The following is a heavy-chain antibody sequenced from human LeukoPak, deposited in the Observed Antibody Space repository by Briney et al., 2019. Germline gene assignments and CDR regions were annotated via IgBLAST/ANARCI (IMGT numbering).Heavy chain of an antibody. CDR1: GFTFSNYA. D-gene: IGHD2-2*01. J-gene: IGHJ4*02. Sequence: GGSLRLSYAASGFTFSNYAMSWVRQTPGKGLEWVSTISVNGGSTYSADSVKGRFTISRDNSKNTLYLRMNSLRAEDTAIYYCAKDVRGTYAPDYWGQGTLVTVSS. CDR3: AKDVRGTYAPDY. V-gene: IGHV3-23*01. CDR2: ISVNGGST.